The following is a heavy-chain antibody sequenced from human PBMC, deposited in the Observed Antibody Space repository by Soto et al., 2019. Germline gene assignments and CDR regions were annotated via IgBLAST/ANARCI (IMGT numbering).Heavy chain of an antibody. Sequence: GGSLRLSCAASGFTFSSYSMNWVRQAPGKGLEWVSSISSSSSYIYYADSVKGRFTISRDNAKNSLYLQMNSLRAEDTAVYYCARGNDYDILTGYLPSFDYWGQGTLVTVSS. D-gene: IGHD3-9*01. V-gene: IGHV3-21*01. CDR3: ARGNDYDILTGYLPSFDY. CDR1: GFTFSSYS. CDR2: ISSSSSYI. J-gene: IGHJ4*02.